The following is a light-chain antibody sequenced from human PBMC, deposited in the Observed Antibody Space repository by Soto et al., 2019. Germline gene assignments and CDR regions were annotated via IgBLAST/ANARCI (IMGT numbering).Light chain of an antibody. J-gene: IGKJ1*01. V-gene: IGKV3-15*01. CDR3: QQYYNGWT. CDR2: GAS. Sequence: EIVMTQSPATLSVSPGERATLSGRASQSVSSNLAWYQQKPGQAPRLLIYGASTRATGIPARFSGSGSGTEFTLTISSLQSEDFAVYYCQQYYNGWTFGQGTKVEIK. CDR1: QSVSSN.